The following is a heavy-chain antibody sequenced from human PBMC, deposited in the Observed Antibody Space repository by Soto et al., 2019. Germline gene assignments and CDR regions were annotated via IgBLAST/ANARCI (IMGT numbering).Heavy chain of an antibody. CDR1: GGSISTSNW. D-gene: IGHD6-13*01. CDR2: VYRTGST. CDR3: ARARANIAAAAIIDC. V-gene: IGHV4-4*02. Sequence: TLSLTCAVSGGSISTSNWWSWVRQPPGKGLEWIGEVYRTGSTNYNPSLESRVTVSIDKSKNQFSLKLTSVTAADTAVYYCARARANIAAAAIIDCWGQRTLVTVSS. J-gene: IGHJ4*02.